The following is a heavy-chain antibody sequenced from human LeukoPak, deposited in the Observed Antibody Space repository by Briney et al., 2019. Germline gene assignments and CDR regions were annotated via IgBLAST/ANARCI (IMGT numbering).Heavy chain of an antibody. CDR1: GSTFSSYG. D-gene: IGHD6-19*01. J-gene: IGHJ4*02. CDR2: ISYDGSNK. V-gene: IGHV3-30*18. Sequence: GGSLRLSCAASGSTFSSYGMHWVRQAPGKGLEWVAVISYDGSNKYYADSVKGRFTISRDNSKNTLYLQMNSLRAEDTAVYYCAKDKAVAGTRYYFDYWGQGTLVTVSS. CDR3: AKDKAVAGTRYYFDY.